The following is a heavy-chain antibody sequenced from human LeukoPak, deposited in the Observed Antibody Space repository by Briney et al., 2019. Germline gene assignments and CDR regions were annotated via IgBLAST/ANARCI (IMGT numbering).Heavy chain of an antibody. CDR1: GFTISSNY. V-gene: IGHV3-66*01. J-gene: IGHJ6*02. CDR2: LYSGGST. CDR3: ARDLKGNDFTYYYGMDV. D-gene: IGHD3-3*01. Sequence: PGGSLRLSCAASGFTISSNYINWVRQAPGKGLEWVSGLYSGGSTYYADSVKGGFTISRDNSKNTLYLQMNSLRAEDTPVYYCARDLKGNDFTYYYGMDVWGQGTTVTVSS.